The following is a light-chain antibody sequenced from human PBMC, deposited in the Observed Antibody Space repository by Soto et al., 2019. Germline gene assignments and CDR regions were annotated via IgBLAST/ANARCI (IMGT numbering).Light chain of an antibody. CDR1: SGHSSYA. V-gene: IGLV4-69*01. Sequence: QLVLTQSPSASASLGASVKLTCTLTSGHSSYAIAWHQQQPEKGPRYLMKVNSDGSHSKGDGIPDRFSGSSSGAERYLTISSIQYEDEADYYCQTWGTGIQVFGGGTKLTVL. CDR3: QTWGTGIQV. CDR2: VNSDGSH. J-gene: IGLJ2*01.